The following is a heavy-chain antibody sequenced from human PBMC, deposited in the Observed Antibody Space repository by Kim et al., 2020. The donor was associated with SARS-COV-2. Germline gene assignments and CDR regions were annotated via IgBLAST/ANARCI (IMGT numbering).Heavy chain of an antibody. CDR1: GGTFSSYA. CDR3: GREWYYDSSGYYGWFDP. D-gene: IGHD3-22*01. J-gene: IGHJ5*02. Sequence: SVKVSCKASGGTFSSYAISWVRQAPGQGLEWMGRIIPILGIANYAQKFQGRVTITADKSTSTAYMELSSLRSEDTAVYYCGREWYYDSSGYYGWFDPWGQGTLVTVSS. CDR2: IIPILGIA. V-gene: IGHV1-69*04.